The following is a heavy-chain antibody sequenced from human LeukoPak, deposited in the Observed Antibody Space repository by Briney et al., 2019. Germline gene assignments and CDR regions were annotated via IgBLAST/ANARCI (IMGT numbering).Heavy chain of an antibody. CDR1: GSTFSSYA. CDR3: AKGFDFWRGLYYFDH. Sequence: GGSLRLSCAASGSTFSSYAMSWVRQAPGKGLEWVSSISVSGGVTLYADSVKGRFVISRDNSRSRVYLEMNRLRAEDTAVYYCAKGFDFWRGLYYFDHWGQGTLVTVSS. J-gene: IGHJ4*02. CDR2: ISVSGGVT. D-gene: IGHD3-3*01. V-gene: IGHV3-23*01.